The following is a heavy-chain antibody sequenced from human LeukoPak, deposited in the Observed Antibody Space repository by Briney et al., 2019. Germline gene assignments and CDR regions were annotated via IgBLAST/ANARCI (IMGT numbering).Heavy chain of an antibody. CDR2: IYTSGST. V-gene: IGHV4-61*02. CDR1: GGSSSSGSYY. D-gene: IGHD3-16*01. Sequence: SETLSLTCTVSGGSSSSGSYYWLWIRQPAGKGLEWIGRIYTSGSTNYNPSLKRRVTISVDPSNTQFSLKLSYVTAADTDVYYCARGGGARFAPWGQGTLVTVSS. J-gene: IGHJ5*02. CDR3: ARGGGARFAP.